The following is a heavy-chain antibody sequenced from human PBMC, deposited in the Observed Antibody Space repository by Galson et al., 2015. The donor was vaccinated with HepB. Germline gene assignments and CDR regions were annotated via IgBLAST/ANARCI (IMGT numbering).Heavy chain of an antibody. CDR3: ARDPLSCSLFGVVPDY. D-gene: IGHD3-3*01. J-gene: IGHJ4*02. V-gene: IGHV3-48*02. CDR1: GFTFRSYA. CDR2: ISATSATI. Sequence: SLRLSCAASGFTFRSYAMNWVRQAPGRGLEWISYISATSATIHYVESVKGRFTNSRDNDKNSLYLHMNNLGDDDTAMYYCARDPLSCSLFGVVPDYWGQGALVTVSS.